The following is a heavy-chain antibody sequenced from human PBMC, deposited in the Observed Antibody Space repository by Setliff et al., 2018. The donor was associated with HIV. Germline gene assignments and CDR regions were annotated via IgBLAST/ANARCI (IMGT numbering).Heavy chain of an antibody. CDR1: GFTFSSYS. V-gene: IGHV3-21*03. D-gene: IGHD1-26*01. Sequence: PGGSLRLSCAASGFTFSSYSMNWVRQAPGKGLEWVSSISSSSSYIYYADSVKGRFTISRDNAKNTLYLQMNSLKTEDTAVYYCIIAYRPPSGSYFPYWGQGTLVTVSS. J-gene: IGHJ4*02. CDR3: IIAYRPPSGSYFPY. CDR2: ISSSSSYI.